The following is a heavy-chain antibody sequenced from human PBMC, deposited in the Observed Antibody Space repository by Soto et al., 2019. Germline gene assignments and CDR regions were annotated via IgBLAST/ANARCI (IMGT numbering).Heavy chain of an antibody. Sequence: QVQLQESGPGLVRPSETLSLTCTVSGGSMYDYYWSWIRQPPGKGLEWIGYVYYVGRTNYNPSLKSRVTMSLDTSKTQFSLKLGSVTTADTAVYYCASQYLGRSSSSSFDPWGQGTLVTVSS. CDR2: VYYVGRT. J-gene: IGHJ5*02. CDR3: ASQYLGRSSSSSFDP. V-gene: IGHV4-59*01. CDR1: GGSMYDYY. D-gene: IGHD6-6*01.